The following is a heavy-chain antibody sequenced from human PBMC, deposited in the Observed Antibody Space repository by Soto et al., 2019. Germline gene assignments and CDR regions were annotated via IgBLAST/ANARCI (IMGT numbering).Heavy chain of an antibody. Sequence: PSETLSLTCAVYGGSFSGYYWSWIRQPPGKGLEWIGEINHSGSTNYNPSLKSRVTISVDTSKNQFSLKLSSVTAADTAVYYCARKGYPYYFDYWGQGTLVTVS. D-gene: IGHD5-12*01. CDR1: GGSFSGYY. J-gene: IGHJ4*02. CDR2: INHSGST. CDR3: ARKGYPYYFDY. V-gene: IGHV4-34*01.